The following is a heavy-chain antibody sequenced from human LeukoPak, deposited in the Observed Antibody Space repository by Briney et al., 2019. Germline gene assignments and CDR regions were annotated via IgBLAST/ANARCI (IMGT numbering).Heavy chain of an antibody. CDR3: ARGDYYDSSGYLMGSNYYYYYMDV. CDR1: GFTIDGYA. D-gene: IGHD3-22*01. Sequence: GRSLRLSCAASGFTIDGYAMHWVRLTPGKGLEWVSGLSWNSGNIGYADSVKGRFTISRDNAKNSLYLQMNSLRAEDTALYYCARGDYYDSSGYLMGSNYYYYYMDVWGKGTTVTVSS. CDR2: LSWNSGNI. V-gene: IGHV3-9*01. J-gene: IGHJ6*03.